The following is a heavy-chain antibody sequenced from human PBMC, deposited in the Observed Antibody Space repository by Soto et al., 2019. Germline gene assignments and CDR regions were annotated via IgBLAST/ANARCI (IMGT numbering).Heavy chain of an antibody. CDR2: ISAYNGNT. J-gene: IGHJ6*02. CDR3: ARDPFLRYFDWFRAPSYGMDV. Sequence: SVKVSCKASGYTFTSYGISWVRQAPGQGLEWMGWISAYNGNTNYAQKLQGRVTMTTDTSTSTAYMELRSLRSDDTAVYYCARDPFLRYFDWFRAPSYGMDVWGQGTKVTVSS. CDR1: GYTFTSYG. D-gene: IGHD3-9*01. V-gene: IGHV1-18*01.